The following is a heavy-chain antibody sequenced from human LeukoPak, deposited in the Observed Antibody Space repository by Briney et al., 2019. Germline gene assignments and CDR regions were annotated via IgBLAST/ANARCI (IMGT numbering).Heavy chain of an antibody. CDR2: ISSSSSTI. J-gene: IGHJ6*03. Sequence: GGSLRLSCAASGFSFSSYSMNWVRQAPGKGLEWVSYISSSSSTIYYADSVKGRFTISRDNAENSLYLQMNSLRAEDTAVYYCARDFGTDYYYMDVWGKGTTVTVSS. D-gene: IGHD1-1*01. CDR1: GFSFSSYS. V-gene: IGHV3-48*04. CDR3: ARDFGTDYYYMDV.